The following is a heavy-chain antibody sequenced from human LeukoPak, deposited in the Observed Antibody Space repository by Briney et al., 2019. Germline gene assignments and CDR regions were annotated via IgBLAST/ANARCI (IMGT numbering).Heavy chain of an antibody. CDR1: GFTFSSYA. D-gene: IGHD6-19*01. CDR3: AVSVAGNHFDY. J-gene: IGHJ4*02. V-gene: IGHV3-23*01. Sequence: PGGSLRLSCAASGFTFSSYAMSWVRQAPGKGLEWVSTINGGGVNTHYADSVGGRFTISRDNSKNTLYLQMNSLRAEDTAVYYCAVSVAGNHFDYWGQGTLVTVSS. CDR2: INGGGVNT.